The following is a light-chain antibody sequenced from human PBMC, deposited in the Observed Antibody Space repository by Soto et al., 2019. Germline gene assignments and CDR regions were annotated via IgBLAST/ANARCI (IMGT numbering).Light chain of an antibody. CDR1: QSVSSSY. J-gene: IGKJ2*01. CDR2: DAS. Sequence: EIALTQSPGTLSLSPGERATLSCRASQSVSSSYLAWHQQKPGQAPRLLIYDASSRATGIPDRFSGSGSGTDFTLTISRLEPEDFAVYYCQQYGSSPYTFGQGTKLEIK. CDR3: QQYGSSPYT. V-gene: IGKV3-20*01.